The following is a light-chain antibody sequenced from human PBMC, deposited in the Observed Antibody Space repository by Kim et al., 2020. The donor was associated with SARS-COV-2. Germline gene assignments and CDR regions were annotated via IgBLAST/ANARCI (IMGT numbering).Light chain of an antibody. Sequence: VSPGERATLSCKTSQSVSNNLAWYQQKPVQSPRLLIYGASTRATDIPARFSGSGSGTEFTLTISSLQSEDFAVYYCQHYNKWPLTFGGGTKVDIK. V-gene: IGKV3D-15*01. CDR1: QSVSNN. J-gene: IGKJ4*01. CDR3: QHYNKWPLT. CDR2: GAS.